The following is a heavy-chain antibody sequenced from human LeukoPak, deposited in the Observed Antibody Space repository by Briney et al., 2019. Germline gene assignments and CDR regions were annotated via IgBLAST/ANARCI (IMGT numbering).Heavy chain of an antibody. Sequence: GESLKISCVASGFTFSSYSMNWVRQSPGKGLEWVSYISSSSNTIYYADSVKGRFTISRDNANNSLYLQMNSLRAEDTAVYYCARDGFDSWSGYPTTVDYWGQGTLVTVSS. CDR2: ISSSSNTI. J-gene: IGHJ4*02. D-gene: IGHD3-3*01. CDR1: GFTFSSYS. CDR3: ARDGFDSWSGYPTTVDY. V-gene: IGHV3-48*01.